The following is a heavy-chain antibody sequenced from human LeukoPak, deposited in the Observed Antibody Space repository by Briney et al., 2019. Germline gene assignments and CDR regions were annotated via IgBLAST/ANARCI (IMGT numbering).Heavy chain of an antibody. CDR1: GGTFSSYA. CDR3: ARKGAGVAAALRYFDWLYVPFDY. J-gene: IGHJ4*02. Sequence: ASVKVSCKASGGTFSSYAISWVRQAPGQGLEWMGGIIPIFGTANYAQKFQGRVTITTDESTSTAYMELSSLRSEDTAVYYCARKGAGVAAALRYFDWLYVPFDYWGQGTLVTVSS. CDR2: IIPIFGTA. V-gene: IGHV1-69*05. D-gene: IGHD3-9*01.